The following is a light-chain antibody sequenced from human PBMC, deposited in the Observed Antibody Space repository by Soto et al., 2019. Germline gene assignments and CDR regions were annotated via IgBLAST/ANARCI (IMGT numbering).Light chain of an antibody. V-gene: IGLV2-14*01. CDR1: NADVGGCNY. CDR3: SSCTTGTTLV. CDR2: EVS. J-gene: IGLJ1*01. Sequence: QSVLTQPASVSGSPGQSITISCTGTNADVGGCNYVSWYQQHPDKAPKVIIYEVSKRPSGVSNRFSGSKSGNTAALTISGLQAEDEADYYCSSCTTGTTLVFGIATKVTVL.